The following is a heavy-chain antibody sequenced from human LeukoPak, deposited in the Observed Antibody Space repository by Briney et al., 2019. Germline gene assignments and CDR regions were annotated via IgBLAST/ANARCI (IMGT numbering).Heavy chain of an antibody. CDR3: TKGGEWLVASACYYYYMDV. D-gene: IGHD6-19*01. CDR2: INPNSGGT. V-gene: IGHV1-2*02. Sequence: GASVKVSCKASGYTFTGYYMHWVRQAPGQGLEWMGWINPNSGGTNYAQKFQGRVTMTRDTSISTAYMELSRLRSDDTAVYYCTKGGEWLVASACYYYYMDVWGKGTTVTISS. CDR1: GYTFTGYY. J-gene: IGHJ6*03.